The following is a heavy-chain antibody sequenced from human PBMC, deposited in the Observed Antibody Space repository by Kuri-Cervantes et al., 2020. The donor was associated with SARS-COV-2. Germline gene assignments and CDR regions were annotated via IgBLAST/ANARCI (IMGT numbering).Heavy chain of an antibody. J-gene: IGHJ6*02. CDR3: ARGMRCSSTSCYLNYYYYGMDV. V-gene: IGHV1-46*01. CDR1: GYTFTSYY. CDR2: SNPSGGCT. Sequence: ASVKVSCKASGYTFTSYYMHWVRQAPGQGLEWMGISNPSGGCTSYAQKFQGRVTMTRDTSTSTVYMELSSLRSEDTAVYYCARGMRCSSTSCYLNYYYYGMDVWGQGTTVTVSS. D-gene: IGHD2-2*01.